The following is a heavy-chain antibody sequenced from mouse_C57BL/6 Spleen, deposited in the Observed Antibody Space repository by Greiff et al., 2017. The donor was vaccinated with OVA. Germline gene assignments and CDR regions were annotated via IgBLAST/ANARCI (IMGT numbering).Heavy chain of an antibody. J-gene: IGHJ1*03. CDR2: IDPETGGT. V-gene: IGHV1-15*01. CDR3: TREDYSNSYWYFDV. D-gene: IGHD2-5*01. CDR1: GYTFTDYE. Sequence: VKLVESGAELVRPGASVTLSCKASGYTFTDYEMHWVKQTPVHGLEWIGAIDPETGGTAYNQKFKGKAILTADKSSSTAYMELRSLTSEDSAVYYCTREDYSNSYWYFDVWGTGTTVTVSS.